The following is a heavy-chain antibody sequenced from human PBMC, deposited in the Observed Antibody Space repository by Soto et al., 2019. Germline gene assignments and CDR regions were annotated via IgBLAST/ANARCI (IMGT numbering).Heavy chain of an antibody. J-gene: IGHJ4*02. CDR2: ISSSGSTI. D-gene: IGHD4-17*01. CDR1: GFAFSDPY. CDR3: ARGGASVTTPFDY. Sequence: QVQLVESGGGLVKPAGSLRLSCAASGFAFSDPYMSWIRQAPGKGLEWISYISSSGSTIYYADSVKGRFTISRDNAKKSLYLQMDSLPADDTAVYYCARGGASVTTPFDYWGQGTQVTVSS. V-gene: IGHV3-11*01.